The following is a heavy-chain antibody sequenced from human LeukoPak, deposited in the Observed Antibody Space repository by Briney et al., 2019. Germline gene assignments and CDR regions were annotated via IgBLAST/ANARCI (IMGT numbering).Heavy chain of an antibody. CDR2: IRSDGSNI. D-gene: IGHD6-19*01. V-gene: IGHV3-30*02. CDR1: GFSFSSYG. J-gene: IGHJ3*02. CDR3: SRIAVAGPGAFDI. Sequence: PGGSLRLSCAASGFSFSSYGMHWVRQDPGKGLEWVAFIRSDGSNIYYADSVKGRFTISRDNSKNTLYLQMNSLRAEDTAVYYCSRIAVAGPGAFDIWGQGTMVTVSS.